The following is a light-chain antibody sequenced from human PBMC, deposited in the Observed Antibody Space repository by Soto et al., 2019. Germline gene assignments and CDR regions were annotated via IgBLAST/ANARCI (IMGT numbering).Light chain of an antibody. CDR3: QVWDSNTVI. V-gene: IGLV3-9*01. J-gene: IGLJ2*01. CDR1: NIGSKN. Sequence: SYELTQPLSVSVALGQTARITCGGNNIGSKNVHWYQQKPGQAPVLVIYSDNNRPSGIPERFSGSNSGNTATLTISRAQAGDEADYYCQVWDSNTVIFGGGTKLTVL. CDR2: SDN.